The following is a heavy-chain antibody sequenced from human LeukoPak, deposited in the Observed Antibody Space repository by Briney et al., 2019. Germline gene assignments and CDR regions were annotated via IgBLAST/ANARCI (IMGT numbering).Heavy chain of an antibody. Sequence: GGSLRLSCVASGFGFSSHAMTWARQAPGKGLEWVSSFNDTGSSTYYADSVKGRFTISRDNSKNTLYLQMTNLRAEDTAVYFCAKDLLRIYWRTFDSWGQGALVTVSS. CDR2: FNDTGSST. V-gene: IGHV3-23*01. J-gene: IGHJ4*02. CDR1: GFGFSSHA. CDR3: AKDLLRIYWRTFDS. D-gene: IGHD3-10*01.